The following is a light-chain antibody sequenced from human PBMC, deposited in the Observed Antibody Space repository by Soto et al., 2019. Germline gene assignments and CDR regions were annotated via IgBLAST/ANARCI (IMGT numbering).Light chain of an antibody. CDR1: SSDVGGYNY. Sequence: QSALTQPASVSGSPGQSITISCTGTSSDVGGYNYVSWYQQHPGKAPKLMIYDVSNRPSGVSNRFSGSKSVNTASLTISGLQAEDEADYYCSSYTSSFYVFGTGTKVTVL. V-gene: IGLV2-14*01. J-gene: IGLJ1*01. CDR2: DVS. CDR3: SSYTSSFYV.